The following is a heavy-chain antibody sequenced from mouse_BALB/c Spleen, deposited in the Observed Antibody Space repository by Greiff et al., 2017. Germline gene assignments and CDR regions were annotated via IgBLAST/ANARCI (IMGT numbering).Heavy chain of an antibody. Sequence: VHVKQSGPELVKPGASVKVSCKASGYAFTSYNMYWVKQSHGKSLEWIGYIDPYNGGTSYNQKFKGKATLTVDKSSSTAYMHLNSLTSEDSAVYYCARSRGYGSSYGTWFAYWGQGTLVTVSA. J-gene: IGHJ3*01. D-gene: IGHD1-1*01. V-gene: IGHV1S135*01. CDR3: ARSRGYGSSYGTWFAY. CDR2: IDPYNGGT. CDR1: GYAFTSYN.